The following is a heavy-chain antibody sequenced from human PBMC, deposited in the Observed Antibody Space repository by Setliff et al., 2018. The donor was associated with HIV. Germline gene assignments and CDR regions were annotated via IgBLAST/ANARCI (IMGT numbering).Heavy chain of an antibody. D-gene: IGHD2-2*01. Sequence: ASVKVSCKVSGYTLTELSMHWVRQAPGKGLEWMGGFDPEEIETVYAQKFQGRVTMTQDMSTDTASMELRSLRFEDTAVYYCARERRGCTSNSCYVDAFDLWGQGTMVTVSS. J-gene: IGHJ3*01. CDR1: GYTLTELS. CDR2: FDPEEIET. CDR3: ARERRGCTSNSCYVDAFDL. V-gene: IGHV1-24*01.